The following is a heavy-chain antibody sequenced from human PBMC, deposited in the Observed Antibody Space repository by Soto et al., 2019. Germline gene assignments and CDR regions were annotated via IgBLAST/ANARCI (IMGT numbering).Heavy chain of an antibody. CDR3: ARDPNRGERSLYSSGWYFDY. J-gene: IGHJ4*02. D-gene: IGHD6-19*01. Sequence: QVQLVESGVGVVQPGRSLRLSCAASGFTFSSYAMHWVRKAPGKGLEWVAVISYDGSNKYYADSVKGRFTISRDNSKNTLYLQMNGLRAEDTAVYYCARDPNRGERSLYSSGWYFDYWGQGTLVTVSS. CDR1: GFTFSSYA. V-gene: IGHV3-30-3*01. CDR2: ISYDGSNK.